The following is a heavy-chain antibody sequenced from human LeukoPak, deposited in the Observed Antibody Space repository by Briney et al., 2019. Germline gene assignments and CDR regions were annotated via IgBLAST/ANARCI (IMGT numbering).Heavy chain of an antibody. V-gene: IGHV3-33*01. D-gene: IGHD3-3*01. Sequence: GGSLRLSCAASGFTFSSYGMHWVRQAPGKGLEWVAVIWYDGSNKYYADSVKGRFTISRDNSKNTLYLQMNSLRAEDTAVYYCARDGPVYYAFWSGPIDYWGQGTLVTVSS. CDR3: ARDGPVYYAFWSGPIDY. CDR2: IWYDGSNK. CDR1: GFTFSSYG. J-gene: IGHJ4*02.